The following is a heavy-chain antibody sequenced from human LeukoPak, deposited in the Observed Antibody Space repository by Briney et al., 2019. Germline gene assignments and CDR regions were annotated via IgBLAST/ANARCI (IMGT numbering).Heavy chain of an antibody. D-gene: IGHD3-3*01. Sequence: GGSLRLPCAASGFTFDDYAMHWVRQAPGKGLEWVSGISWNSGSIGYADSVKGRFTISRDNAKNSLYLQMNSLRAEDTAVYYCAKVSDFWSGPYYFDYWGQGTLVTVSS. J-gene: IGHJ4*02. CDR2: ISWNSGSI. CDR1: GFTFDDYA. CDR3: AKVSDFWSGPYYFDY. V-gene: IGHV3-9*01.